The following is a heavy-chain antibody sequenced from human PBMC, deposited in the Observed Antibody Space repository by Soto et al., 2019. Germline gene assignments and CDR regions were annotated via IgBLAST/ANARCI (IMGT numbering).Heavy chain of an antibody. D-gene: IGHD6-19*01. V-gene: IGHV4-39*01. J-gene: IGHJ4*02. CDR3: LGVAVACTIDY. CDR2: IYYSGST. Sequence: QLQLQESGPGLVKPSETLSLTCTVSGGSISSSSYYWGWIRQPPGKGLEWIGSIYYSGSTYYNPSLKSRVTISVDTSKNQFSLKLSSLTAADTAVYYCLGVAVACTIDYWGQGTLVTVSS. CDR1: GGSISSSSYY.